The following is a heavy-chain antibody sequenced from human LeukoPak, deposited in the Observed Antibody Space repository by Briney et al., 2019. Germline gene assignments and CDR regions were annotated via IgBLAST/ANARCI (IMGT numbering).Heavy chain of an antibody. Sequence: SETLSLTCTVSGGSISSYYWGWIRQPPGKGLEWIGYIYYSGSTNYNPSLKSRVTISVDTSKNQFSLNLSSVTAADTAVYYCARVGSIAVAGGDYFDYWGQGTLVTVSS. CDR2: IYYSGST. D-gene: IGHD6-19*01. CDR1: GGSISSYY. V-gene: IGHV4-59*01. CDR3: ARVGSIAVAGGDYFDY. J-gene: IGHJ4*02.